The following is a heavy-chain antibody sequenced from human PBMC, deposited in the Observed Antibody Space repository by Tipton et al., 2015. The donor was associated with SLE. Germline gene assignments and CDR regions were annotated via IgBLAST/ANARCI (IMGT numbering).Heavy chain of an antibody. CDR3: ARDGCSSTSCYSDGNWFDP. CDR2: IYTSGST. D-gene: IGHD2-2*02. J-gene: IGHJ5*02. CDR1: GDSIGSGGHD. V-gene: IGHV4-61*02. Sequence: TLSLTCTVSGDSIGSGGHDWSWIRQPAGKGLEWIGRIYTSGSTNYNPSLKSRVTISVDTSKNQFSLKLSSVTAADTAVYYCARDGCSSTSCYSDGNWFDPWGQGTLVTVSS.